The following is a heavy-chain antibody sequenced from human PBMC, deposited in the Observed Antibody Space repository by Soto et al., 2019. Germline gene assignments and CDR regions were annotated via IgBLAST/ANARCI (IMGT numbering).Heavy chain of an antibody. Sequence: EVQLVESGGGLVKPGGSLRLSCAASGFTFSSYSMNWVRQAPGKGLEWVSYISSSSSYIYYADSVKGRFTISRDNAKNSLYLQMNSLRAEDTAVYYCARDRCSGGSCYADYWGQGTLVTVSS. CDR1: GFTFSSYS. CDR2: ISSSSSYI. CDR3: ARDRCSGGSCYADY. D-gene: IGHD2-15*01. J-gene: IGHJ4*02. V-gene: IGHV3-21*01.